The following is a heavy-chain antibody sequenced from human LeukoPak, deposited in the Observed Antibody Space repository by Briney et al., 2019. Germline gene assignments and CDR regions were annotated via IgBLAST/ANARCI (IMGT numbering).Heavy chain of an antibody. CDR2: IYYSGST. CDR1: GGSISSYY. J-gene: IGHJ6*02. V-gene: IGHV4-59*01. CDR3: AITWGLVYYGMDV. Sequence: KSLETLSLTCTVSGGSISSYYWSWIRQPPGKGLEWIGYIYYSGSTNYNPSLKSRVTISVDTSKNQFSLKLSSVTAADTAVYYCAITWGLVYYGMDVWGQGTTVTVSS. D-gene: IGHD1-26*01.